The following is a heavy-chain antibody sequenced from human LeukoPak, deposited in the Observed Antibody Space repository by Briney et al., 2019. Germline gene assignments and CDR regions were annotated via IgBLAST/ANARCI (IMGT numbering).Heavy chain of an antibody. CDR3: ARGPITMIAGPTYYFDY. Sequence: SETLSLTCAVYGGSFSGYYWSWVRQPPGKGLEWIGEINHSGSTNYNPSLKSRVTISVDTSKNQFSLKLSSVTAADTAVYYCARGPITMIAGPTYYFDYWGQGTLVTVSS. CDR2: INHSGST. CDR1: GGSFSGYY. D-gene: IGHD3-22*01. V-gene: IGHV4-34*01. J-gene: IGHJ4*02.